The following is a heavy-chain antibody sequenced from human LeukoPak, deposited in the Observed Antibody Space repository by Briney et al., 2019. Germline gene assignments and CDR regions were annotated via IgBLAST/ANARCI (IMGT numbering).Heavy chain of an antibody. D-gene: IGHD1-14*01. CDR1: GFTFSTYG. CDR3: TKAQLPRHEPGNFYFDY. CDR2: VSYDESSI. V-gene: IGHV3-30*18. Sequence: GGSLRLSCAASGFTFSTYGMHWGRQAPGKGLEWVAVVSYDESSIYYADSVKGRFTISRDNSKDTVFLHMNSLRSDDTAVYYCTKAQLPRHEPGNFYFDYWGQGILVTVSS. J-gene: IGHJ4*02.